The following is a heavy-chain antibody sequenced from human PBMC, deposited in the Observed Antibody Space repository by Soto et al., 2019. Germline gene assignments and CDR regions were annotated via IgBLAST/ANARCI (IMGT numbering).Heavy chain of an antibody. J-gene: IGHJ6*02. CDR2: IYYSGGT. CDR1: GDSSSSGGYY. D-gene: IGHD3-10*01. Sequence: SETLSLTCTVSGDSSSSGGYYWSWIRQHPGKGLEWIGYIYYSGGTYYNPFLKSRVTISVDTSKNQFSLKLSSMTAADTAVYYCARDRGALGMDVWGQGTTVTVSS. V-gene: IGHV4-31*03. CDR3: ARDRGALGMDV.